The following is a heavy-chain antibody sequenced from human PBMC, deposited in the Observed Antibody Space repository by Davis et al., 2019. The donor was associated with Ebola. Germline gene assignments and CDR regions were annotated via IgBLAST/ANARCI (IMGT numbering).Heavy chain of an antibody. CDR1: GASISSHY. J-gene: IGHJ6*02. V-gene: IGHV4-4*07. CDR3: AREGNYYYNAMDV. Sequence: PSETLSLTCSVSGASISSHYWNWIRQPAGKGLEWIGRIYSSGSTNYNPSLKSRVTMSVDTSKNQFSPKVTSVTAADTAVYYCAREGNYYYNAMDVWGQGTTVTVSS. CDR2: IYSSGST.